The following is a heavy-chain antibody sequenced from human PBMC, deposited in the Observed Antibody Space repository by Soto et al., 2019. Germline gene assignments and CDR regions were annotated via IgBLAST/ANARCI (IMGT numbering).Heavy chain of an antibody. CDR1: GGSISSGDYY. CDR2: ISNSGNT. CDR3: ARDAPAASGNHYYGLDV. J-gene: IGHJ6*02. D-gene: IGHD6-13*01. V-gene: IGHV4-31*01. Sequence: QVQLQESGPGLVEPSQTLSLTCIVSGGSISSGDYYWSWIRQVPGKGLEWIGYISNSGNTYYTPSLKSQVTTSVDTSKTQFSLLLTSVTAADTAIYYCARDAPAASGNHYYGLDVWGHGTTVTVSS.